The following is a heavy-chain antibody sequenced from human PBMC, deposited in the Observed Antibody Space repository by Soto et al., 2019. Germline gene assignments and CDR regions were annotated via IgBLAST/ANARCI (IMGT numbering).Heavy chain of an antibody. CDR2: ISSSSSYI. Sequence: EVQLVESGGGLVKPGGSLRLSCAASGFTFSSYSMNWVRQAPGKGLEWVSSISSSSSYIYYADSVKGRFTISRDNAKNSLYLQTNSLRAEDTAVYYCAREGKSRGAFDIWGQGTMVTVSS. CDR3: AREGKSRGAFDI. CDR1: GFTFSSYS. J-gene: IGHJ3*02. V-gene: IGHV3-21*01. D-gene: IGHD3-10*01.